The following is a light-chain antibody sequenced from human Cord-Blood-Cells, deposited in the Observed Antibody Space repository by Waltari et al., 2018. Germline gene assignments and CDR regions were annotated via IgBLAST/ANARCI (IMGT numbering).Light chain of an antibody. J-gene: IGLJ3*02. CDR1: ALPKQY. CDR2: KDS. V-gene: IGLV3-25*02. CDR3: QSADSSGTCWV. Sequence: SYELTQPPSVSVSPGQTARITCSGDALPKQYAYWYQQKPGQAPVLVIYKDSERPSGMPERFSGSSSGTTVTLTSSGVQAEDEADYYCQSADSSGTCWVLGGGTKLTVL.